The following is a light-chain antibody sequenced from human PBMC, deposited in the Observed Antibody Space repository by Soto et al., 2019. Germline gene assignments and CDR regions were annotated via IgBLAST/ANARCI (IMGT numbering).Light chain of an antibody. CDR1: QGIRNY. V-gene: IGKV1-39*01. CDR2: MSS. Sequence: DIQMTQYPSSLSASVGDRVTITCRASQGIRNYLNWYQQKPGKAPNLLIYMSSSLQSGVPPRFSGSGSGTDFTLTISSLQPEDFASYYCQQAYSAPITFGQGTRLEI. J-gene: IGKJ5*01. CDR3: QQAYSAPIT.